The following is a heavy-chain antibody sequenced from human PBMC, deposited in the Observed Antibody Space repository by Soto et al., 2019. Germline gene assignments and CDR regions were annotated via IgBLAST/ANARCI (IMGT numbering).Heavy chain of an antibody. CDR2: IYYSWST. D-gene: IGHD3-22*01. Sequence: QVQLQESGPGLVKPSQTLSLTCTVSGGSISSGDYYWSWIRQPPGNGLEWIGYIYYSWSTYYNPSLKSRVTISVETSKNQFSLKLSSVTAADAAVYYCARDSYDSSGYSFDYWGQGTLVTVSS. CDR3: ARDSYDSSGYSFDY. CDR1: GGSISSGDYY. V-gene: IGHV4-30-4*01. J-gene: IGHJ4*02.